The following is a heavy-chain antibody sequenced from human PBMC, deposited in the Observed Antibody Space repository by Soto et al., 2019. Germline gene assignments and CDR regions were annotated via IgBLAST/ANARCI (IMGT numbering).Heavy chain of an antibody. Sequence: GGSLSLSCAASGFTFSSYSMSWVRQAPGKGLEWVSAISGSGGSTYYADSVKGRFTISRDNSKNTLYLQMNSLRAEDTAVYYCAKDKALGLRFLEWLSSFDYWGQGTPVTVSS. D-gene: IGHD3-3*01. V-gene: IGHV3-23*01. CDR3: AKDKALGLRFLEWLSSFDY. J-gene: IGHJ4*02. CDR1: GFTFSSYS. CDR2: ISGSGGST.